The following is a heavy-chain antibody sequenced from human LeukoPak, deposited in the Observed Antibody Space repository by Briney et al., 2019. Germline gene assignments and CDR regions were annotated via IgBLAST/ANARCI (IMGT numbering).Heavy chain of an antibody. CDR3: ARVGNGRSWDY. V-gene: IGHV3-48*02. Sequence: GGSLRLSCAASGFTFSSFTMNWARQVPGKGLEWVSYISLGSSTMFYADSVKGRFTISRDNAKNSLYLQMNSLRDDDTAVYYCARVGNGRSWDYWGQGTLVSVSS. CDR2: ISLGSSTM. D-gene: IGHD2-15*01. CDR1: GFTFSSFT. J-gene: IGHJ4*02.